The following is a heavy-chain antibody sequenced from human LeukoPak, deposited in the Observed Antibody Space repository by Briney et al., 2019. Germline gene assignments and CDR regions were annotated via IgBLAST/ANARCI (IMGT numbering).Heavy chain of an antibody. D-gene: IGHD2/OR15-2a*01. CDR1: GYTFTSYD. J-gene: IGHJ4*02. CDR3: ARAPFPPGDNY. Sequence: ASVEVSCKVSGYTFTSYDIHWVRQATGQGLEWMGWMNPNSGNTGHAQKFQGRVTMTRNTSISTAYMELSSLRSEDTAVYYCARAPFPPGDNYWGQGTLVTVSS. CDR2: MNPNSGNT. V-gene: IGHV1-8*01.